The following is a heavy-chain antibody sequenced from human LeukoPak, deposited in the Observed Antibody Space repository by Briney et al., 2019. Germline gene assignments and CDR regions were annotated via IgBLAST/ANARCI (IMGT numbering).Heavy chain of an antibody. V-gene: IGHV3-48*01. CDR3: ARDYRDSSGWFRYYGMDV. Sequence: GGSLRLSCAVSGFTFSTYNMNWVRQAPGKGLEWVSYISGSSSTIHYANSVKGRFTISRDNAQNSLYLQMNSLRAEDTAVYYCARDYRDSSGWFRYYGMDVWGQGTTVTVSS. CDR1: GFTFSTYN. CDR2: ISGSSSTI. J-gene: IGHJ6*02. D-gene: IGHD6-19*01.